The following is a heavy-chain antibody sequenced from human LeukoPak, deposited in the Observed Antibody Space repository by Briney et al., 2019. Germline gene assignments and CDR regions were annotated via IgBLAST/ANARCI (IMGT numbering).Heavy chain of an antibody. D-gene: IGHD2-2*01. CDR3: AIRTPYCSSTSCFDY. Sequence: GGSLRLSCATSGFIFSNYAVNWVRQAPGKGLEWVSIISGSGDTTYYADSVKGRFTISRDNSKNTPYLQMNSLRAEDTAVYCCAIRTPYCSSTSCFDYWGQGTLVTVSS. CDR1: GFIFSNYA. V-gene: IGHV3-23*01. CDR2: ISGSGDTT. J-gene: IGHJ4*02.